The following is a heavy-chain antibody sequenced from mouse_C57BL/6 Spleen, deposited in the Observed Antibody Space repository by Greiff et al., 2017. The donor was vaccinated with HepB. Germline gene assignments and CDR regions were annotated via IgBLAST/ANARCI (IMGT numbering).Heavy chain of an antibody. V-gene: IGHV5-6*01. CDR1: GFTFSSYG. Sequence: EVKLQESGGDLVKPGGSLKLSCAASGFTFSSYGMSWVRQTPDKRLEWVATISSGGSYTYYPDSVKGRFTISRDNAKNTLYLQMSSLKSEDTAMYYCARHGSDYGNYEGAWFAYWGQGTLVTVSA. D-gene: IGHD2-1*01. CDR3: ARHGSDYGNYEGAWFAY. J-gene: IGHJ3*01. CDR2: ISSGGSYT.